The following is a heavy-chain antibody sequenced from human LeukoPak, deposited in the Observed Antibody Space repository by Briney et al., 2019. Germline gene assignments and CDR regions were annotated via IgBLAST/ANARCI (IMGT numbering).Heavy chain of an antibody. CDR1: GGSISSYY. D-gene: IGHD6-13*01. J-gene: IGHJ2*01. Sequence: PSETLSLTCTVSGGSISSYYWSWIRQPPGKGLEWIGHIYYSGSTNYNPSLKSRVTISVDTSKNQFSLKLSSVTAADTAVYYCARLYGAAGYWYFDLWGRGTLVTVSS. CDR3: ARLYGAAGYWYFDL. V-gene: IGHV4-59*08. CDR2: IYYSGST.